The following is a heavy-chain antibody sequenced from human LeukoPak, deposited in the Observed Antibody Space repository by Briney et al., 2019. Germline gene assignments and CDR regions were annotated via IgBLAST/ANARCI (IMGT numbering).Heavy chain of an antibody. CDR3: AKDRGSGTYYLIPDY. CDR1: GFLFSGFG. D-gene: IGHD3-10*01. CDR2: ISYDGSKK. Sequence: GGSLRLSCETSGFLFSGFGMHWVRQSPGKGLEWIAFISYDGSKKYYRDSVKGRFTISRDSSKNILYLQMNALTTEDTAVYYCAKDRGSGTYYLIPDYWGQGTLVIVSS. V-gene: IGHV3-30*02. J-gene: IGHJ4*02.